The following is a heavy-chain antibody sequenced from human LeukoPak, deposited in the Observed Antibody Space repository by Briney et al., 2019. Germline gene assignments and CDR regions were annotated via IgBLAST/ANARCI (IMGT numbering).Heavy chain of an antibody. V-gene: IGHV4-61*02. CDR3: ARDMGGSGWYSLDY. CDR2: IYTSGST. CDR1: GGSISSESYY. D-gene: IGHD6-19*01. J-gene: IGHJ4*02. Sequence: SQTLSLTCTVSGGSISSESYYWSWIRQPAGKGLEWIGRIYTSGSTNYNPSLKSRVTISVDTSKNQFSLELSSVTAADTAVYYCARDMGGSGWYSLDYWGQGTLVTVSS.